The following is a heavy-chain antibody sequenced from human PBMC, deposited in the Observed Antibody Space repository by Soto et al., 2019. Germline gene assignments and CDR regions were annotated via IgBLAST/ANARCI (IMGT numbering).Heavy chain of an antibody. J-gene: IGHJ5*02. D-gene: IGHD1-7*01. V-gene: IGHV1-69*13. CDR1: GGTFSSYA. CDR3: ARDSNLKKNWFDP. CDR2: IIPIFGTA. Sequence: SVKVSCKASGGTFSSYAISWVRQAPGQGLEWMGGIIPIFGTANYAQKFQGRVTITADESTSTAYMELSSLRSEDTAVYYCARDSNLKKNWFDPWGQGKPVTVSS.